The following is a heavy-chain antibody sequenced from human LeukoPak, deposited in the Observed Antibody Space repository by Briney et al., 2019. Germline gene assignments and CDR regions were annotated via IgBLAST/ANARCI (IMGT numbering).Heavy chain of an antibody. D-gene: IGHD2-21*01. J-gene: IGHJ4*02. V-gene: IGHV4-59*01. CDR2: IYYSGST. CDR3: ARNPSILRPYYFDY. CDR1: GGSISSYY. Sequence: SETLSLTCTVSGGSISSYYWSWIRQPPGKGLEWIGYIYYSGSTNYNPSLKSRVTISVDTSKNQFSLKLSSVTAADTAVYYCARNPSILRPYYFDYWGQGTLITVSS.